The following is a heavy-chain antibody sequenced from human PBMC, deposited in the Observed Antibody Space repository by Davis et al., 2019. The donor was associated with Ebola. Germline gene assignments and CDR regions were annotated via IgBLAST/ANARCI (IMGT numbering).Heavy chain of an antibody. J-gene: IGHJ6*02. Sequence: ASVKVSCKASGYTFIDYYTHWVRQAPGQGLEWMGWVNPRYGGTKYAQKFQGWVTMTWDTSINTAYMELSRLTSDDTAVYYCARGPNGMDVWGQGTTVTVSS. V-gene: IGHV1-2*04. CDR3: ARGPNGMDV. CDR1: GYTFIDYY. CDR2: VNPRYGGT.